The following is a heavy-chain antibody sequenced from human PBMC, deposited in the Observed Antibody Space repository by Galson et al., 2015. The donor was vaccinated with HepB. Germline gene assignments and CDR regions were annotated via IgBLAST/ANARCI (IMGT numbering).Heavy chain of an antibody. CDR1: GFTFSSYA. CDR3: ARYYYDRSGYYPTFDY. CDR2: ISGSGGST. D-gene: IGHD3-22*01. J-gene: IGHJ4*02. V-gene: IGHV3-23*01. Sequence: SLRLSCAASGFTFSSYAMGWVRQAPGKGLEWVSAISGSGGSTYYADSVKGRFTISRDNSKNTLYLQMNSLRAEDTAVYYCARYYYDRSGYYPTFDYWGQGTLVPVSS.